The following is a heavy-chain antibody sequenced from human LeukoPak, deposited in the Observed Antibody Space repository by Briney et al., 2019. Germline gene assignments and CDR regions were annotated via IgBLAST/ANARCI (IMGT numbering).Heavy chain of an antibody. CDR2: IYYSGST. D-gene: IGHD5-12*01. Sequence: PSETLSLTCTVSGGSISSYYWSWIRQPPGKGLEWIGYIYYSGSTNYNPSLKSRVTISVDTSKNQFSLKLSSVTAADTAVYYCARDKGYSGYDLGFDYWGQGTLVTVSS. CDR3: ARDKGYSGYDLGFDY. J-gene: IGHJ4*02. V-gene: IGHV4-59*01. CDR1: GGSISSYY.